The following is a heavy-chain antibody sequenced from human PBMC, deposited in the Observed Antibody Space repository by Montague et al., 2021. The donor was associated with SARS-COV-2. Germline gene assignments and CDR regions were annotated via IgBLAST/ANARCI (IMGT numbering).Heavy chain of an antibody. CDR3: ARRGVLDFYKSAGYKYMWWFDA. J-gene: IGHJ5*02. D-gene: IGHD3-3*01. CDR2: MSHSGTS. CDR1: GDSIIRTDC. V-gene: IGHV4-4*02. Sequence: SETLSLTCAVSGDSIIRTDCWSWVRQPPGKGLEWVGVMSHSGTSYYNLSLNTRATLSVDTSRNQFHLRLTSVTAADTASYFCARRGVLDFYKSAGYKYMWWFDAWGQGVLVTVSS.